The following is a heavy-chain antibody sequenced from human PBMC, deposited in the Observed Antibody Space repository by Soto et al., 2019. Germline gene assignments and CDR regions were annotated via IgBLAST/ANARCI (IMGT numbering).Heavy chain of an antibody. D-gene: IGHD6-6*01. CDR2: ISYDGSNK. CDR3: AKDKVPLAARLGLDY. CDR1: GFTIISYG. Sequence: GRPLRHSCAASGFTIISYGMHWVSKDTGKGLEWVAVISYDGSNKYYADSVKGRFTISRDNSKNTLYLQMNSLRAEDTAVYYCAKDKVPLAARLGLDYWGQGTLVTVSS. V-gene: IGHV3-30*18. J-gene: IGHJ4*02.